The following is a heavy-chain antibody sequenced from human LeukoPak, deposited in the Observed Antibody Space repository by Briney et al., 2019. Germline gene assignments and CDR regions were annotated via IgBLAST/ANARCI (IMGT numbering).Heavy chain of an antibody. CDR2: IYSGGST. J-gene: IGHJ4*02. Sequence: PGGSLRLSCAASGFTVSSNYMSWVRQAPGKGLEWVSVIYSGGSTYYADSVKGRFTIPRDNSKNTLYLQMNSLRAEDTAVYYCARDLCSYDSSGYYFYWGQGTLVTVSS. CDR1: GFTVSSNY. V-gene: IGHV3-66*02. CDR3: ARDLCSYDSSGYYFY. D-gene: IGHD3-22*01.